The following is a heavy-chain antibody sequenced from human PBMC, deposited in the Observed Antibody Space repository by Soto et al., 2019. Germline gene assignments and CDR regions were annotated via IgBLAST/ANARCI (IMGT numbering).Heavy chain of an antibody. J-gene: IGHJ3*02. CDR1: GGSISSYY. CDR3: AGSNSGYDLIPRPEAFDI. D-gene: IGHD5-12*01. V-gene: IGHV4-59*08. Sequence: QVQLQESGPGLVKPSETLSLTCTVSGGSISSYYWSWIRQPPGKGLEWIGYIYYSGSTNYNPSLKSRVTRSVDTSKNQFSLKLSAVTAADTAVYYCAGSNSGYDLIPRPEAFDIGGQGTMVTVSS. CDR2: IYYSGST.